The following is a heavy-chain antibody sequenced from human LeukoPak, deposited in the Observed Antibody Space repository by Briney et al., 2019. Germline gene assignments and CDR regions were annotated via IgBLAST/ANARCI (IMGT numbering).Heavy chain of an antibody. D-gene: IGHD5-12*01. Sequence: RGSLRLSCAASGFTFSTYAMSWVRQAPGKGLEWVSAISANGGSTFYADSVKGRFTVSRDSSKDTLYLQMNSLRAEDTAVYFCVRKALGYRLGYGDYWGQGTLVTASS. CDR3: VRKALGYRLGYGDY. J-gene: IGHJ4*02. V-gene: IGHV3-23*01. CDR1: GFTFSTYA. CDR2: ISANGGST.